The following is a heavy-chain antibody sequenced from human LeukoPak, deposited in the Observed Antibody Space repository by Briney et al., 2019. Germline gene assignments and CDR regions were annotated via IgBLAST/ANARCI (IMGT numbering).Heavy chain of an antibody. Sequence: GGSLRLSCAASGFAFRDYDMHWVRQVPGKGLEWVSAIGISGDTYYPNSVKGRFTVSRENAKNSLYLQMNSLTAGDTAVYYCARGGIQVSGIDEIDYWGQGTLVTVSS. CDR1: GFAFRDYD. J-gene: IGHJ4*02. V-gene: IGHV3-13*01. CDR2: IGISGDT. D-gene: IGHD6-19*01. CDR3: ARGGIQVSGIDEIDY.